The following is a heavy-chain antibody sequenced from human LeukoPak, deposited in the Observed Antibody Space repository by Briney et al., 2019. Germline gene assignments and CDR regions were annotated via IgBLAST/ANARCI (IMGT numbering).Heavy chain of an antibody. J-gene: IGHJ4*02. V-gene: IGHV3-74*01. D-gene: IGHD3-10*01. CDR2: INSDGSST. CDR1: GFTFSSYW. CDR3: ARDLIIGLYGSGSYYTDYFDY. Sequence: SGGSLRLSCAASGFTFSSYWMHWVRHAPGKGLVWVSRINSDGSSTSYADSVKGRFTISRDNAKNTLYLQMNSLRAEDTAVYYCARDLIIGLYGSGSYYTDYFDYWGQGTLVTVSS.